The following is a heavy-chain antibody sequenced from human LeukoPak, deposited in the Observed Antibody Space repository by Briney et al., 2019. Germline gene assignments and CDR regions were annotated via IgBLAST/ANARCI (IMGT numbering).Heavy chain of an antibody. CDR3: ARTLSRWDPFDY. Sequence: PSETLSLTCTISGGSISSYFWSWIQQPPGKGLEWIGYIYYTGSTNYNPSLKSRVIISLDTSKNQFSLKLSSVTAADTAVYYCARTLSRWDPFDYWGQGTLVTVSS. V-gene: IGHV4-59*01. CDR1: GGSISSYF. J-gene: IGHJ4*02. CDR2: IYYTGST. D-gene: IGHD1-26*01.